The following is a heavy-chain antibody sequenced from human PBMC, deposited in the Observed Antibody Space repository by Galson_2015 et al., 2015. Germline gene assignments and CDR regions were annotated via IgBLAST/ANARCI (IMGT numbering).Heavy chain of an antibody. V-gene: IGHV4-39*01. CDR3: ARQGPRHNWFDP. D-gene: IGHD1-14*01. CDR2: IYYSGST. CDR1: GGSISSSSYY. Sequence: ETLSLTCTVSGGSISSSSYYWGWIRQPPGKGLEWIGSIYYSGSTYYNPSLKSRVTISVDTSKNQFSLKLSSVTAADTAVYYCARQGPRHNWFDPWGQGTLVTVSS. J-gene: IGHJ5*02.